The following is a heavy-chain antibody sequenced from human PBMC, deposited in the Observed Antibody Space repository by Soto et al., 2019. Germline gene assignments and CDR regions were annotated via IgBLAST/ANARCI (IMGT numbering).Heavy chain of an antibody. Sequence: ASVKVSCKASGYTFTGYYMHWVRQAPGQGLEWMGWINPNSGGTNYAQKFQGWVTMTRDTSISTAYMELSRLRSDDTAVYYCARSHLYCTNGVCYPKYYYYGMEVWG. CDR3: ARSHLYCTNGVCYPKYYYYGMEV. CDR1: GYTFTGYY. J-gene: IGHJ6*02. CDR2: INPNSGGT. D-gene: IGHD2-8*01. V-gene: IGHV1-2*04.